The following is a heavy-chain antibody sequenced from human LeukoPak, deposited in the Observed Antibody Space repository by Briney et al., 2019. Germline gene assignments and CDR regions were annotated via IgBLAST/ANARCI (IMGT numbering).Heavy chain of an antibody. CDR2: IWYDGSNK. Sequence: PGGSLRLSCAASGFTFSSYGMHWVRQAPGKGLEWVAVIWYDGSNKYYADSVKGRFTISRDNSKNTLYLQMNSLRAEDTAVYYCARDRSSGWYVGGFQHWGQGTLVTVS. CDR3: ARDRSSGWYVGGFQH. D-gene: IGHD6-19*01. J-gene: IGHJ1*01. V-gene: IGHV3-33*01. CDR1: GFTFSSYG.